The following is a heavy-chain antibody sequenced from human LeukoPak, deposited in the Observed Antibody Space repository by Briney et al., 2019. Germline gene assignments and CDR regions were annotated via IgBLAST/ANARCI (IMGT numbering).Heavy chain of an antibody. J-gene: IGHJ4*02. V-gene: IGHV6-1*01. CDR2: TYYRSKWYN. Sequence: SQTLSLTCAISGDSASNNSAAWNWIRQSPSRGLEWLGRTYYRSKWYNEYAVSVKSRVIINADTSKNQFSLQLNSVTPEDTAVYYCARGYSFDCWGQGTLVTVSS. CDR1: GDSASNNSAA. CDR3: ARGYSFDC.